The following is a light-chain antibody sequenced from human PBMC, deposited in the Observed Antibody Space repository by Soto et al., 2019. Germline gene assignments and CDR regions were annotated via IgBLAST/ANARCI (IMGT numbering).Light chain of an antibody. Sequence: QAVVTQEPSFSVSPGGTVTLTCALSSGSVSSNDYPSWYQQTPGQAPRTLIYSTKIRASGVPDRFSGSILGNKAALTITGAQADDESDYYFVVYMGSGLWVFGGVTKVTVL. CDR2: STK. J-gene: IGLJ3*02. CDR1: SGSVSSNDY. V-gene: IGLV8-61*01. CDR3: VVYMGSGLWV.